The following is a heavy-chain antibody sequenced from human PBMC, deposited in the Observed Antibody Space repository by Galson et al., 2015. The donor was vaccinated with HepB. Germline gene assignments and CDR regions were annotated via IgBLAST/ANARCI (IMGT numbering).Heavy chain of an antibody. Sequence: SLRLSCAASAFTFSNYVMHWVRQAPGKGLVWVATIWFDAGNKYYADSVKGRFTISRDNSKNTLYLQMNNLRTEDTAVYLCARGLLGKGWLIEYWGQGALVTVSS. CDR2: IWFDAGNK. J-gene: IGHJ4*01. D-gene: IGHD3-9*01. CDR3: ARGLLGKGWLIEY. V-gene: IGHV3-33*08. CDR1: AFTFSNYV.